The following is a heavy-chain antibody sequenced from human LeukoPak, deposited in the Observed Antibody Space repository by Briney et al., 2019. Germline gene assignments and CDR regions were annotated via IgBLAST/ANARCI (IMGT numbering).Heavy chain of an antibody. CDR3: ARGGYSYVHLPQA. CDR2: INTNTGDP. V-gene: IGHV7-4-1*02. Sequence: ASVKVYCKASGYTFTSYAMNWVRQAPGQGLGWMGWINTNTGDPTYAQGFTGRFVFSLDTSVTTAYLQISSLKAEDTAVYYCARGGYSYVHLPQAWGQGTLVTVSS. CDR1: GYTFTSYA. D-gene: IGHD5-18*01. J-gene: IGHJ5*02.